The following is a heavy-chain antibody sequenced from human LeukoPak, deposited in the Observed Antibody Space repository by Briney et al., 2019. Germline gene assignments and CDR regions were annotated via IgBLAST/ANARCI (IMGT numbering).Heavy chain of an antibody. CDR3: ARGGKKTAMVTS. D-gene: IGHD5-18*01. V-gene: IGHV4-31*03. CDR2: IYSSGRT. J-gene: IGHJ4*02. Sequence: SETLSLTCTVSGGSISSGGYFWNWIPQLPGKGLEWIGYIYSSGRTYNPSLKSRVIISLDTSKNQFSLKLNSVTAADTAVYYCARGGKKTAMVTSWGQGTLVTVPS. CDR1: GGSISSGGYF.